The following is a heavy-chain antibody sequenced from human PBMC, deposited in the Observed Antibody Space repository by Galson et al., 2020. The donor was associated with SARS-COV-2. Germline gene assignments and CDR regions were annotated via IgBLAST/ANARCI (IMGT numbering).Heavy chain of an antibody. Sequence: GESLKISCEASGYTFANYDDNWVRQATGQGLEWMGWMNPKSGNTGYAQRFQGRVTITRDTSINTAYLELSSLRSEDTAVYYCARASKHYNFLTGYLNYYYYYMDVWGTGTTVTISS. D-gene: IGHD3-9*01. CDR1: GYTFANYD. CDR3: ARASKHYNFLTGYLNYYYYYMDV. V-gene: IGHV1-8*03. CDR2: MNPKSGNT. J-gene: IGHJ6*03.